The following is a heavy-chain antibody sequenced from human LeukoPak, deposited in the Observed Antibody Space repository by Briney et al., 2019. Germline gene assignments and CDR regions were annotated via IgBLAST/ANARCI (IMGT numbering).Heavy chain of an antibody. CDR2: INAGNGNT. CDR1: GYTFTSYA. V-gene: IGHV1-3*01. Sequence: ASVKVSCKASGYTFTSYAMHWVRQAPGQRLEWMGWINAGNGNTKYSQKFQGRVTITRDTSASTAYMELSSLRSEDTAVYYCARGEVVDTAMADYWGQGTLVTASS. D-gene: IGHD5-18*01. J-gene: IGHJ4*02. CDR3: ARGEVVDTAMADY.